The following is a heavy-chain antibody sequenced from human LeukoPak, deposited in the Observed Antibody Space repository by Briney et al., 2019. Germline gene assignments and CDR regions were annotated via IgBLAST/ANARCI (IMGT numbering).Heavy chain of an antibody. D-gene: IGHD2-15*01. Sequence: PSETLSLTCAVYGGSFSGYYWSWIRQPPGKGLEWIGEINHIGSTNYNPSLKSRVTISVDTSKNQFSLNLSSVTAADTAVYYCARGVYCSGGNCYFPFGYWGQGTLVTVSS. J-gene: IGHJ4*02. CDR2: INHIGST. CDR1: GGSFSGYY. V-gene: IGHV4-34*01. CDR3: ARGVYCSGGNCYFPFGY.